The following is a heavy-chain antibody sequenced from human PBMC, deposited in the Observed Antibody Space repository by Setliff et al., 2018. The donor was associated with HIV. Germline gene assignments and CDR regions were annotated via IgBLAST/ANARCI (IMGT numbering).Heavy chain of an antibody. J-gene: IGHJ4*02. CDR3: ARAAAGNTGPFDL. CDR2: INHRGST. D-gene: IGHD4-17*01. CDR1: GGSFSDYY. Sequence: PSETLSLTCAVYGGSFSDYYWTWIRQSPGEGLEWIGEINHRGSTNYNPSLKSRVTVSVDTSKNQFSLKLTSVTASDTAVYYCARAAAGNTGPFDLWGQGSPVTVSS. V-gene: IGHV4-34*01.